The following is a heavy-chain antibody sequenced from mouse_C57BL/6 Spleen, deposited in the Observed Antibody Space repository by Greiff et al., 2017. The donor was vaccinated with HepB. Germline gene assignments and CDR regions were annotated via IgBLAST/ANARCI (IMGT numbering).Heavy chain of an antibody. CDR3: ARSITTVVVVDWYFDV. J-gene: IGHJ1*03. Sequence: QVQLQQSGAELVKPGASVKLSCKASGYTFTSYWMQWVKQRPGQGLEWIGEIDPSDSYTNYTQKFKGKATLTVDTSSSTAYMQLSSLTSEDSAVYYCARSITTVVVVDWYFDVWGTGTTVTVSS. CDR2: IDPSDSYT. V-gene: IGHV1-50*01. CDR1: GYTFTSYW. D-gene: IGHD1-1*01.